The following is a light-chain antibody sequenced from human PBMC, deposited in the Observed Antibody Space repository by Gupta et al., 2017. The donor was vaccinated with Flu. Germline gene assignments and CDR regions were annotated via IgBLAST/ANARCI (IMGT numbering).Light chain of an antibody. CDR2: AAS. CDR3: QQGDYTPKT. CDR1: QSVSNF. J-gene: IGKJ4*02. Sequence: PSSLSASVGDRVTITCRASQSVSNFLHWYQQKPGKAPKLLIYAASTLQGGVPSRFSGSGSGTDFTLTINSLQPQDFATYYCQQGDYTPKTFGRGTTVEIK. V-gene: IGKV1-39*01.